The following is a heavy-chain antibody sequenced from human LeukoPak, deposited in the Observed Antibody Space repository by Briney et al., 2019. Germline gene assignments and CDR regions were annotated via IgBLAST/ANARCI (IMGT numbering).Heavy chain of an antibody. CDR2: IYAGGST. CDR3: ATRSILGYTYACFDY. CDR1: GFTLSSNY. D-gene: IGHD5-24*01. Sequence: PGGSLRLSCAASGFTLSSNYMTWVRQAPGKGLECVSVIYAGGSTYYADSVKGRFTISRDNSKNTLYLQMNSLRAEDTAVYYCATRSILGYTYACFDYWGQGTLVTVSS. J-gene: IGHJ4*02. V-gene: IGHV3-66*01.